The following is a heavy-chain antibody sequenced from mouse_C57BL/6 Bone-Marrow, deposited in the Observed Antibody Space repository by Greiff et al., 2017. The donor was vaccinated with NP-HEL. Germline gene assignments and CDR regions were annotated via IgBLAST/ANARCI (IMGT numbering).Heavy chain of an antibody. CDR2: INPGSGGT. CDR3: DRGAVEAWFAY. Sequence: QVQLQQSGAELVRPGTSVKVSCKASGYAFTNYLIEWVKQRPGQGLEWIGVINPGSGGTNYNEKFKGKATLTADKSSSTAYMQLSSLTSEDSAVYFCDRGAVEAWFAYWGQGTLATVSA. V-gene: IGHV1-54*01. D-gene: IGHD1-1*01. CDR1: GYAFTNYL. J-gene: IGHJ3*01.